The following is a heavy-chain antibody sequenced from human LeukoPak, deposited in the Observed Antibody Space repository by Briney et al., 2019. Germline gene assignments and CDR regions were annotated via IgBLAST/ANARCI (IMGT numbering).Heavy chain of an antibody. V-gene: IGHV3-48*02. CDR2: ISSSSSTL. Sequence: RGGSRTLSCAASGFTFGSYSMSWVRQAPGKGLEWVAYISSSSSTLHYADPVKGRFTISRDNANNSLYLQMNSLRDEDTAVYYCARDGRPFDIWGQGRMVTVSS. CDR1: GFTFGSYS. J-gene: IGHJ3*02. CDR3: ARDGRPFDI.